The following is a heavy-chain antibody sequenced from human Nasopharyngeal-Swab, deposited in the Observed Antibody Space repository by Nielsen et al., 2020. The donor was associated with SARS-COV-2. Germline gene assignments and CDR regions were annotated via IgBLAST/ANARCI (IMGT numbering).Heavy chain of an antibody. J-gene: IGHJ5*02. V-gene: IGHV1-69*04. CDR2: IIPILGIA. CDR3: ARAHNWNDYGNWFDP. CDR1: GGTFSSYA. D-gene: IGHD1-20*01. Sequence: SVKVSCKASGGTFSSYAISWVRQAPGQGLEWMGRIIPILGIANYAQKFQGRVTITADKSTSTAYMELSSLRSEDTAVYYCARAHNWNDYGNWFDPWGQGTLVTVSP.